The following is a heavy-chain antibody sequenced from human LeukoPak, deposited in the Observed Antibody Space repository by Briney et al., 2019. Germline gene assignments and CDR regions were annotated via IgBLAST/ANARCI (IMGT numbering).Heavy chain of an antibody. Sequence: SETLSLTCTVSGGSISSSSYYWGWIRQPPGKGLEWIGSIYYSGSTYYNPSLKSRVTISVDTSKNQFSLKLSSVTAADTAVYYCARGGCSGGSCYADWFDPWGQGTLVTVSS. CDR1: GGSISSSSYY. CDR3: ARGGCSGGSCYADWFDP. V-gene: IGHV4-39*07. CDR2: IYYSGST. D-gene: IGHD2-15*01. J-gene: IGHJ5*02.